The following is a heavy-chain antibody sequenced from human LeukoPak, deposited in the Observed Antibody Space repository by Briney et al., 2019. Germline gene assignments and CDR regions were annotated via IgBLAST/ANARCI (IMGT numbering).Heavy chain of an antibody. V-gene: IGHV1-18*01. CDR3: ARKFSIIFPYYFDS. CDR2: ISAYNGNT. J-gene: IGHJ4*02. D-gene: IGHD2/OR15-2a*01. CDR1: GYTFTSYG. Sequence: ASVKVSCKASGYTFTSYGISWVRQAPGQGLEWMGWISAYNGNTNYAQKLQGRVTMTTDTSTSTAYMELRSLRSDDTAVYYCARKFSIIFPYYFDSGGREPRAPSPQ.